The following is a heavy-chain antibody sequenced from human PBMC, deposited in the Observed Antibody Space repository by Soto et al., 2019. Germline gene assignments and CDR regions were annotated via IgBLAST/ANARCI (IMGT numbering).Heavy chain of an antibody. CDR2: IIPILGIA. J-gene: IGHJ4*02. D-gene: IGHD4-17*01. V-gene: IGHV1-69*02. CDR1: GGTFSSYT. CDR3: ASLIDMTTVNDY. Sequence: QVQLVQSGAEVKKPGSSVKVSCKASGGTFSSYTISWVRQAPGQGLEWMGRIIPILGIANYAQKFQGRVTITADKSTSTAYMELSSLRSEDTAVYYCASLIDMTTVNDYWGQGTLVTVSS.